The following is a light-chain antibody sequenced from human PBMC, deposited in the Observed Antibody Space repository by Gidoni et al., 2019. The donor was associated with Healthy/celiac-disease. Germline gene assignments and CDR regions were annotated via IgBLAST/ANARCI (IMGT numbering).Light chain of an antibody. CDR3: QQSYSTPIT. CDR2: AAS. V-gene: IGKV1-39*01. CDR1: QSIRSY. Sequence: DIQMTHSPSSLSASVGDRVTITCRASQSIRSYLNWYQQKPGKAPKLLIYAASSLQSGVPSRFSGSGSGTEFTLTISSLQPEDFATYYCQQSYSTPITFXQXTKLDIK. J-gene: IGKJ2*01.